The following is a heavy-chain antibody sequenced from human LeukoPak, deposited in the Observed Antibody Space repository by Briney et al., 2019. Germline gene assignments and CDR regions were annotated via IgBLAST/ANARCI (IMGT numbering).Heavy chain of an antibody. CDR3: ATDLPPDYYDSSGYYLTY. V-gene: IGHV3-23*01. Sequence: PGGSLRLSCAASGFTFSNYGMSWVRQAPGKGLEWVSAISGTGRSTYYADYVEGRFTISRDSYRNTLYLQMNSLRAEDTAVYYCATDLPPDYYDSSGYYLTYWGQGTLVTVSS. J-gene: IGHJ4*02. D-gene: IGHD3-22*01. CDR1: GFTFSNYG. CDR2: ISGTGRST.